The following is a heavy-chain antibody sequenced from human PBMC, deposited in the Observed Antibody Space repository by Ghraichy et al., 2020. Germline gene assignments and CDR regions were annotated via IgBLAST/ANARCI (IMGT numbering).Heavy chain of an antibody. CDR1: GFSLNTSGMC. Sequence: SGPTLVKPTQTLTLTCTFSGFSLNTSGMCVSWIRQPPGKALECLALIDWDDDKYYSTSLKTRLTISKDTSKNQVVLTMTNMDPVDTATYYCARKVVDTAMVGGYFDCGGQGTLVTVSS. J-gene: IGHJ4*02. V-gene: IGHV2-70*01. CDR3: ARKVVDTAMVGGYFDC. CDR2: IDWDDDK. D-gene: IGHD5-18*01.